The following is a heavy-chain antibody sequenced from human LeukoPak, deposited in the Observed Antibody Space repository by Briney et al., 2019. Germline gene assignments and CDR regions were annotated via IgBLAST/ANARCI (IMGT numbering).Heavy chain of an antibody. CDR1: GGTFSSYA. J-gene: IGHJ4*02. V-gene: IGHV1-69*05. CDR2: IIPIFGTA. D-gene: IGHD6-13*01. CDR3: ARRAAAGSWYFDY. Sequence: SEKVSCKASGGTFSSYAISWVRQAPGQGLEWMGRIIPIFGTANYAQKFQGRVTITTDESTSTAYMELSSLRSEDTAVYYCARRAAAGSWYFDYWGQGTLVTVSS.